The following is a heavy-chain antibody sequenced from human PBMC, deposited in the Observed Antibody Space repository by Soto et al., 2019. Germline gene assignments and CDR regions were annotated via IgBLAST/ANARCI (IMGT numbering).Heavy chain of an antibody. D-gene: IGHD6-19*01. CDR3: ARDASGPFDY. CDR2: IHSDGST. Sequence: EVQLVETGGGLIQPGGSLKLSCSVAGFTVSDSMSWVRQAPGKGLECVSFIHSDGSTHYTDSVRGRFTISRDNSKNTRYLQMDRLRVDDTAVYFWARDASGPFDYWGQGTLVTVSS. J-gene: IGHJ4*02. V-gene: IGHV3-53*02. CDR1: GFTVSDS.